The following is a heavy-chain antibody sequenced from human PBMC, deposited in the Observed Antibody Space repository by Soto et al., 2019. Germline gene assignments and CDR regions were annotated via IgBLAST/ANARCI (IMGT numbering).Heavy chain of an antibody. V-gene: IGHV4-30-2*01. CDR3: ARDHGGDRHYYYGMDV. CDR1: GGSISSGGYS. D-gene: IGHD2-21*01. J-gene: IGHJ6*02. CDR2: IYHSGST. Sequence: SETLSLTCAVSGGSISSGGYSWSWIRQPPGKGLEWIGYIYHSGSTYYNPSLKSRVTISVDRSKNQFSLKLSSVTAADTAVYYCARDHGGDRHYYYGMDVWGQGTTVTVSS.